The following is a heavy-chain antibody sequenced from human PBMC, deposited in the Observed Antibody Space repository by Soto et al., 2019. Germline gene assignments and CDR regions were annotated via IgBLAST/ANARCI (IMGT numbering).Heavy chain of an antibody. Sequence: SQTLSLTCAISGDSVLRNSAAWNWIRLSPSRGLGWLGRTYYRSKWYSAYAPSVKSRISINPDTCKNQFSLQLNSVTPDDTGVYYCARGAGSLRPWGQGTLVTVSS. D-gene: IGHD1-1*01. J-gene: IGHJ5*02. V-gene: IGHV6-1*01. CDR2: TYYRSKWYS. CDR3: ARGAGSLRP. CDR1: GDSVLRNSAA.